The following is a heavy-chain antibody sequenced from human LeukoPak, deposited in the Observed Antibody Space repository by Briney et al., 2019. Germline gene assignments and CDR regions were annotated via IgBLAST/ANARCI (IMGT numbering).Heavy chain of an antibody. CDR1: GGSISSYY. CDR3: AREGSSSGWYGHYYGMDV. CDR2: IYTSGST. V-gene: IGHV4-4*07. D-gene: IGHD6-19*01. Sequence: SETLSLTCTVSGGSISSYYWSWIRQPAGKGLEWIGRIYTSGSTNYNPSLKSRVTISVDTSKNQFSLKLSSVTAADTAVYYCAREGSSSGWYGHYYGMDVWGQGTTVTVSS. J-gene: IGHJ6*02.